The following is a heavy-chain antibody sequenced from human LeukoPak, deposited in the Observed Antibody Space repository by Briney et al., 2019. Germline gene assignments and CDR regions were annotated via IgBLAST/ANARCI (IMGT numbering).Heavy chain of an antibody. CDR1: GFTFSSYA. Sequence: PGGSLRLSCAASGFTFSSYAMSWVRQAPGKGLEWVSAISGSGGSTYYADSVKGRFTISRDNSKNTLYLQMNSLRAEDTAVYYCASNFGWLQWGPLMDVWGQGTTVTVSS. D-gene: IGHD5-24*01. V-gene: IGHV3-23*01. J-gene: IGHJ6*02. CDR2: ISGSGGST. CDR3: ASNFGWLQWGPLMDV.